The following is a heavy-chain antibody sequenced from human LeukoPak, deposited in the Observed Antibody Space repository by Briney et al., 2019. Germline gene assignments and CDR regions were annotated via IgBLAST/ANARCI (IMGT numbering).Heavy chain of an antibody. D-gene: IGHD3-22*01. J-gene: IGHJ4*02. V-gene: IGHV1-18*01. CDR3: ARDGRYYYDSSGYYGGDY. CDR2: ISAYNGNT. CDR1: GYTFTSYG. Sequence: ASVKVSFKASGYTFTSYGISWVRQAPGQGLEWMGWISAYNGNTNYAQKLQGRVTMTTDTSTSTAYMELRSLRSDDTAVYYCARDGRYYYDSSGYYGGDYWGQGTLVTVSS.